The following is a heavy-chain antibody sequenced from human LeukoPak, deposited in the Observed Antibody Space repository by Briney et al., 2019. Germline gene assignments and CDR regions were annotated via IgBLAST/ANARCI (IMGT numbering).Heavy chain of an antibody. CDR1: GFTFSSYG. J-gene: IGHJ4*02. Sequence: GGSLRLSCAASGFTFSSYGMHWVRQAPGKGLEWVAFIRYDGSNKYYADSVKGRFTISRDNSKNTLYLQMNSLRAEDTAVYYCAKVPSLGYCSSTSCYEDYWGRGTLVTVSS. CDR3: AKVPSLGYCSSTSCYEDY. CDR2: IRYDGSNK. V-gene: IGHV3-30*02. D-gene: IGHD2-2*01.